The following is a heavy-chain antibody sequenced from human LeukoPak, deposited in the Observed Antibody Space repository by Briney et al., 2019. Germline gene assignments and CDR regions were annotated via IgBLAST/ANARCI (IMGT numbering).Heavy chain of an antibody. D-gene: IGHD3-3*01. Sequence: SETLSLTCTVSGGSISSYYWSWIRQPPGKGLEWIGYIYYSGSTNYNPSLKSRVTISVDTSKNQFSLKLSSVTAADTAVYYCARADWSGQPDYWGQGTLVTVSS. V-gene: IGHV4-59*08. CDR2: IYYSGST. CDR1: GGSISSYY. CDR3: ARADWSGQPDY. J-gene: IGHJ4*02.